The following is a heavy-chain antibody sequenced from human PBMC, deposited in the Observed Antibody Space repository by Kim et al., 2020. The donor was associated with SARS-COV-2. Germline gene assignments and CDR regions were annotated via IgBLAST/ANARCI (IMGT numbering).Heavy chain of an antibody. V-gene: IGHV5-10-1*01. CDR1: GYSFTNYW. D-gene: IGHD3-10*01. Sequence: GESLKISCKGSGYSFTNYWINWVRQMPGKGLEWMARIDPRDSQTSYGPSFQGHVTPSADKSISTAYLQWSSLKASDTAIYYCARRGLDSWGQGTLVTVSS. J-gene: IGHJ5*01. CDR2: IDPRDSQT. CDR3: ARRGLDS.